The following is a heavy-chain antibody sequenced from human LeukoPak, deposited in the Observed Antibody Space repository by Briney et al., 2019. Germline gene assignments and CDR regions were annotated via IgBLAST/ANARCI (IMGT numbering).Heavy chain of an antibody. J-gene: IGHJ4*02. CDR3: ARLHDYGDSPGY. Sequence: ASVKVSCKASGYTSTSYAMHWVRQAPGQRLEWMGWINAGNGNTKYSQKFQGRVTITRDTSASTAYMELRSLRSDGTAVYYCARLHDYGDSPGYWGQGTLVTVSS. D-gene: IGHD4-17*01. CDR2: INAGNGNT. V-gene: IGHV1-3*01. CDR1: GYTSTSYA.